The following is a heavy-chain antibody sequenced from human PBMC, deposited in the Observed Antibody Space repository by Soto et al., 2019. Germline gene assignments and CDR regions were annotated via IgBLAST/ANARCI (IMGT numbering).Heavy chain of an antibody. J-gene: IGHJ4*02. V-gene: IGHV4-59*08. CDR3: ARYETLHGDYDY. D-gene: IGHD4-17*01. CDR2: IYYNVNT. Sequence: SETLSLTCTVSGGSISSYYWSWIRQPPGKGLEWIGYIYYNVNTNYNPSLKSRVTISVDTSKNQFSLKLSSVTAADTAVYYCARYETLHGDYDYWAQGTLVTVSS. CDR1: GGSISSYY.